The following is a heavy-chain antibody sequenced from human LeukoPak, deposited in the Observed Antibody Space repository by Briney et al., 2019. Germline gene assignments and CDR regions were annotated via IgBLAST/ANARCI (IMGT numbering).Heavy chain of an antibody. J-gene: IGHJ4*02. V-gene: IGHV3-23*01. CDR3: AKATPGSGDY. CDR2: ISGSGGRT. Sequence: GGSLRLSCAASGFTFSSYAMSWVRQAPGKGLEWVSAISGSGGRTYYADSVKGRFIISRDNSRNTLFLQMSSLRAEDTAVYYCAKATPGSGDYWGQGTLVTVSS. CDR1: GFTFSSYA. D-gene: IGHD3-10*01.